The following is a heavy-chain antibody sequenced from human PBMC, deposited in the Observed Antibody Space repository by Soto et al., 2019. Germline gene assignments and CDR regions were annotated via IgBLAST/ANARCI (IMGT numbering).Heavy chain of an antibody. D-gene: IGHD5-18*01. J-gene: IGHJ4*02. V-gene: IGHV3-23*01. CDR1: GFTFSSYA. CDR2: ISGSGGST. Sequence: GGSLRLSCAASGFTFSSYAMSWVRQAPGKGLEWVSAISGSGGSTYYADSVKGRFTISRDNSENTLYLQMNGLRAEDTAVYYCVKDTPAWRQVWGYDYWGQGALVTVSS. CDR3: VKDTPAWRQVWGYDY.